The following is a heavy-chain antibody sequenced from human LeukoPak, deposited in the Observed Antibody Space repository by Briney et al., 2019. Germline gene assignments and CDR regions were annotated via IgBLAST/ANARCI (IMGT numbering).Heavy chain of an antibody. CDR2: IYYSGST. V-gene: IGHV4-39*01. CDR3: FYGSGTPPTYYYMDV. D-gene: IGHD3-10*01. Sequence: PSETLSLTCTVSGGSISSSSYYWGWIRQPPGKGLEWIGSIYYSGSTYYNPSLKSRVTISVDTSKNQFSLKLSSVTAADTAVYYCFYGSGTPPTYYYMDVWGKGTTVTISS. CDR1: GGSISSSSYY. J-gene: IGHJ6*03.